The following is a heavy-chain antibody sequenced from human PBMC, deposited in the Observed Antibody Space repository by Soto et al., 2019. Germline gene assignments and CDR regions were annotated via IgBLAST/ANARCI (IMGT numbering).Heavy chain of an antibody. CDR1: GYTFTNYG. D-gene: IGHD4-17*01. CDR2: IGAYNGNT. J-gene: IGHJ6*02. Sequence: QVQLVQSGPEVKKPGTSVRVSCKTAGYTFTNYGITWVRQAPGQGLEWMGWIGAYNGNTNYAQRLQGRLTMTTDTSTDTGYMELRSLKSDDTAVYYCARGYGDYIRALDVWGQGSTVTVSS. CDR3: ARGYGDYIRALDV. V-gene: IGHV1-18*04.